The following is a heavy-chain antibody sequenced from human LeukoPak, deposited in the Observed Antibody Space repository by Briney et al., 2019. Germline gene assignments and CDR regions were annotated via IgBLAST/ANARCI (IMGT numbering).Heavy chain of an antibody. D-gene: IGHD3-22*01. Sequence: GASVKVSCKASGGTFSSYAISWVRQAPGQGLEWMGGIIPIFGTANYAQKFLGRVTITTDESTSTAYMELSSLRSEDTAVYYCARGAYYYDSSGYYHQYYFDYWGQGTLVTVSS. CDR2: IIPIFGTA. CDR3: ARGAYYYDSSGYYHQYYFDY. V-gene: IGHV1-69*05. J-gene: IGHJ4*02. CDR1: GGTFSSYA.